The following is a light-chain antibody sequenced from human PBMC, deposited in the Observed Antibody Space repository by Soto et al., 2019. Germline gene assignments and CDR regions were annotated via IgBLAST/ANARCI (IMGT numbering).Light chain of an antibody. CDR2: DVS. CDR1: SSDVGGYNY. J-gene: IGLJ2*01. V-gene: IGLV2-11*01. Sequence: QYALTQPRSVSGSPGQSVTISCTGTSSDVGGYNYVSWYQQHPGKAPKLMIYDVSKRPSGVPDRFSGSKSGNTASLTISGLQAEDEADYYCCSYAGSYVVFGGGTKLTVL. CDR3: CSYAGSYVV.